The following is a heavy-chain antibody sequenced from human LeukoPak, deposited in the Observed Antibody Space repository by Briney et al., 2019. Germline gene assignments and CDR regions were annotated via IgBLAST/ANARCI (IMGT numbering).Heavy chain of an antibody. J-gene: IGHJ6*03. CDR1: GGSFSGYY. Sequence: PSETLSLTCAVYGGSFSGYYWSWIRQPPGKGLEWIGEINHSGSTNYNPSLKSRVTISVDTSKNQFSLKLSSVTAADTAVYYCARGVVVVAALYYYYYYYMDVWGKGTTVTVPS. V-gene: IGHV4-34*01. CDR2: INHSGST. CDR3: ARGVVVVAALYYYYYYYMDV. D-gene: IGHD2-15*01.